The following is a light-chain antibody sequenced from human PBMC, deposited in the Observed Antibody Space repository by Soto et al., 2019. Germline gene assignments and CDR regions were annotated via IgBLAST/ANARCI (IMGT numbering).Light chain of an antibody. CDR1: SSNIGNNY. CDR3: GTWDSSLSVSYV. V-gene: IGLV1-51*01. J-gene: IGLJ1*01. CDR2: DNN. Sequence: HSVLTQPPSVSAAPGQKVTISCSGSSSNIGNNYVSWYQQLPGTAPKLLIYDNNKRPSGIPDRFSGSKSGTSATLGITGLQTGDEADYYCGTWDSSLSVSYVFGTGTKVTVL.